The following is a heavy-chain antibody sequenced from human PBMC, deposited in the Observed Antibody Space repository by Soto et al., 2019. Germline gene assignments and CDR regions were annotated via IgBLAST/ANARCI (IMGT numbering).Heavy chain of an antibody. CDR1: GGSISSSTYY. CDR2: IYFRGST. CDR3: ARLNGYCVSTGCHGYYGMDV. J-gene: IGHJ6*02. Sequence: SETLSLTCTVSGGSISSSTYYWGWIRQPPGKGLEWIGSIYFRGSTYYNPSLKSRVTISVDTSKNQFSLRLSSVTAADTAVYYCARLNGYCVSTGCHGYYGMDVWGQGTTVTVSS. V-gene: IGHV4-39*01. D-gene: IGHD2-2*03.